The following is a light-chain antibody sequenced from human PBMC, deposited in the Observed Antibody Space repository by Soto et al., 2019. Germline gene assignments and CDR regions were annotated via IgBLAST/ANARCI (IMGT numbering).Light chain of an antibody. CDR1: SGHSSYA. V-gene: IGLV4-69*01. Sequence: QAVLTQSPSASASLGASVKLTCTLSSGHSSYAIAWHQQQPEKGPRYLMKLNSDGSHSKGDGIPDRFSGSSSGAERYLIISSLQSEDEADYYCQTWGTGIPWVFGGGTKVTVL. CDR2: LNSDGSH. J-gene: IGLJ3*02. CDR3: QTWGTGIPWV.